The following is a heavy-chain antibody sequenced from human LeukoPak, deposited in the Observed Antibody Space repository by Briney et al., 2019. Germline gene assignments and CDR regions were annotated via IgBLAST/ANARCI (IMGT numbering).Heavy chain of an antibody. Sequence: RASVNVSCKASGYTFTSYAIIWVRQAPGQGLEWMGWISGYNGNTKSSQSLQDRVIMTTDTSTRTAYMELRSLRPDDTAVYYCARVYLGIYYDGSPSPFDYWGQGTLVTVSS. CDR2: ISGYNGNT. J-gene: IGHJ4*02. CDR3: ARVYLGIYYDGSPSPFDY. V-gene: IGHV1-18*01. D-gene: IGHD3-22*01. CDR1: GYTFTSYA.